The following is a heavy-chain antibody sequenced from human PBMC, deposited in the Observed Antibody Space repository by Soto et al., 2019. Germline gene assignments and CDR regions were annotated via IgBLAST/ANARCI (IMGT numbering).Heavy chain of an antibody. CDR1: GDSVSSNSAA. D-gene: IGHD6-13*01. CDR2: TYYRSKWYN. CDR3: ASGVRYSSSWYGEYYYGVEV. J-gene: IGHJ6*02. Sequence: PSQTLSLTCAISGDSVSSNSAAWNWIRQSPSRGLEWLGRTYYRSKWYNDYAVSVKSRITINPDTSKNQFSLQLNSVTPEDTAVYYCASGVRYSSSWYGEYYYGVEVWGQGTTVTVSS. V-gene: IGHV6-1*01.